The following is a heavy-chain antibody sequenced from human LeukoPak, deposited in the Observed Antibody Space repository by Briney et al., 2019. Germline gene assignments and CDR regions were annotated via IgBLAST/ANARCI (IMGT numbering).Heavy chain of an antibody. CDR2: ISGSGAST. J-gene: IGHJ4*02. D-gene: IGHD6-19*01. CDR1: GFTFSSYA. Sequence: GGSLRLSCAASGFTFSSYAMTWVRQALGKGLEWVSAISGSGASTYYADSVKGRFTISRDNSKNTLYLQMNSLRAEDTAVYYCAKVTGVSGWNSDSWGQGTRVTVSS. V-gene: IGHV3-23*01. CDR3: AKVTGVSGWNSDS.